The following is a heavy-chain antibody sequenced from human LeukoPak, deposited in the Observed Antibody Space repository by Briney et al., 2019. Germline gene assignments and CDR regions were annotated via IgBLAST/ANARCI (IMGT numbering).Heavy chain of an antibody. CDR3: AKEAYSNYEFDP. J-gene: IGHJ5*02. V-gene: IGHV3-21*01. CDR2: ISSSSSYI. Sequence: GGSLRLSCAASGFTFSSYSMNWVRQAPGKGLEWVSSISSSSSYIYYADSVKGRFTISRDNAKNSLYLQMNSLRAEDTAVYYCAKEAYSNYEFDPWGQGTLVTVSS. D-gene: IGHD4-11*01. CDR1: GFTFSSYS.